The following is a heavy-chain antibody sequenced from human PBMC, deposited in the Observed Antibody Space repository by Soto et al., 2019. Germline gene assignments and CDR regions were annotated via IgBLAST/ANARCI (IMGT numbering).Heavy chain of an antibody. V-gene: IGHV1-69*13. CDR2: IIPIFGTA. CDR1: GGTFSSYA. CDR3: ARDPLMTAVAGTLTYYSYGMDV. Sequence: WASVKVSCKASGGTFSSYAISWVRQAPGQGLEWMGGIIPIFGTANYAQKFQGRVTITADESTSTAYMELSSLRSEDTAVYYCARDPLMTAVAGTLTYYSYGMDVWGQGTTVTVS. D-gene: IGHD6-13*01. J-gene: IGHJ6*02.